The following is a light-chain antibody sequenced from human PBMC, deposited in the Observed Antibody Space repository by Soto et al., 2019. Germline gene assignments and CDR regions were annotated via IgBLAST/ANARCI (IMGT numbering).Light chain of an antibody. J-gene: IGKJ2*02. CDR1: QSLSSY. Sequence: EIVLTQSPATLSLSPGERATLSCRASQSLSSYLAWYQQKPGQAPRLLIYDASNRATGIPARFSGSGSGTDFTLTISSLEPEDFAVYYCQQRSNWPRSTFGQGTKLEIK. CDR2: DAS. V-gene: IGKV3-11*01. CDR3: QQRSNWPRST.